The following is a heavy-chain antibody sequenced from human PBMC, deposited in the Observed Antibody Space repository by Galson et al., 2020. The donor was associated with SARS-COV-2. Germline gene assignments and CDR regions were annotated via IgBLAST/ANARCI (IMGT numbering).Heavy chain of an antibody. D-gene: IGHD3-22*01. V-gene: IGHV3-33*01. Sequence: GESLKISCVASGFTFSTYAMHWVRQAPAKGLEWVAVIWSDENHKYYAESVKGRFTISRDNSKNTVTLEMNSLRAEDTAVYYCAPTIIVPGTLDYWGQGTLVSVSS. CDR2: IWSDENHK. CDR1: GFTFSTYA. J-gene: IGHJ4*02. CDR3: APTIIVPGTLDY.